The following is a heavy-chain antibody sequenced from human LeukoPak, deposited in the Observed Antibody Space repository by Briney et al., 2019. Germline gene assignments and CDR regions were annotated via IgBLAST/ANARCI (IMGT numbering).Heavy chain of an antibody. CDR1: GYTFTDYA. V-gene: IGHV7-4-1*02. CDR2: INTNTGNP. CDR3: AKLGYCSGGSYYGFDY. J-gene: IGHJ4*02. D-gene: IGHD2-15*01. Sequence: ASVKVSCKASGYTFTDYAMNWVRQAPGQGLEWMGWINTNTGNPTYAQGFTGRFVFSLDTSVSTAYLQISSLKAEDTAVYYCAKLGYCSGGSYYGFDYWGQGTLVTVSS.